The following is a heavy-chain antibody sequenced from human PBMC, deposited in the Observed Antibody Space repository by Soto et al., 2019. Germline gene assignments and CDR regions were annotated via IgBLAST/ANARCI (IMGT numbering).Heavy chain of an antibody. D-gene: IGHD6-13*01. CDR3: ARDKQLDGGTYSYYYGLDV. CDR2: VWHDGSNE. CDR1: GFTFSNYA. V-gene: IGHV3-33*08. Sequence: GGSLRLSCAASGFTFSNYAMSWVRQAPGKGLEWVAVVWHDGSNENYADSVKGRFTISRDNTKRTLYLQMNSLRVEDTAVYYCARDKQLDGGTYSYYYGLDVWGQGTTVTVSS. J-gene: IGHJ6*02.